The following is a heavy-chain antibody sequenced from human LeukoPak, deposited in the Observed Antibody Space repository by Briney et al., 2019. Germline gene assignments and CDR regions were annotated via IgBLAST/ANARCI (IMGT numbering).Heavy chain of an antibody. D-gene: IGHD3-10*01. CDR3: ARERAAGYYYMDV. V-gene: IGHV1-2*06. CDR1: GYTFTGYY. Sequence: ASVKVSCKASGYTFTGYYMHWVRQAPGQGLEWMGRINPNSGGTNYAQKFQGRVTMTRDTSISTAYMELSRLRSDDTAVYYCARERAAGYYYMDVWGKGTTVTVSS. J-gene: IGHJ6*03. CDR2: INPNSGGT.